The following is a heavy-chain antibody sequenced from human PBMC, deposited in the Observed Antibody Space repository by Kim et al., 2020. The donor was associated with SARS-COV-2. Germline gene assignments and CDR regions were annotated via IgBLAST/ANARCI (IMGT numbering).Heavy chain of an antibody. Sequence: GGSLRLSCAASGFTFSSYWMHWVRQAPGKGLVWVSRINSDGSSTTYADSVKGRFTISRDNAKNTLYLQMNSLRAEDTAVYYCARGYSGSYRIDYWGQGTLVTVSS. CDR3: ARGYSGSYRIDY. D-gene: IGHD1-26*01. CDR2: INSDGSST. CDR1: GFTFSSYW. J-gene: IGHJ4*02. V-gene: IGHV3-74*01.